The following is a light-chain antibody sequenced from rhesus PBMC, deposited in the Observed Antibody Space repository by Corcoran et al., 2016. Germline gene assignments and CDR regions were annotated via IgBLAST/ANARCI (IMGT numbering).Light chain of an antibody. V-gene: IGKV1S14*01. CDR3: QQHNSYPRT. J-gene: IGKJ1*01. Sequence: DIQMTQSPSSLSASVGDTVTIPCRASQGISNYLDWYQQKPGKAPKPLIYYAANLESGVPSRFSVSGPGTDSTITISSLQPEDFATDYWQQHNSYPRTFGQGTKVEIK. CDR1: QGISNY. CDR2: YAA.